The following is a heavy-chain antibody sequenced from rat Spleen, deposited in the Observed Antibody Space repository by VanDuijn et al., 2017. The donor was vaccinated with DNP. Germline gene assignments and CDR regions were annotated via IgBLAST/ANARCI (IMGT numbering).Heavy chain of an antibody. J-gene: IGHJ1*01. D-gene: IGHD4-2*01. CDR2: ISPGGDNT. V-gene: IGHV5S13*01. Sequence: EVQLVESGGGLVQPGRSLKLSSVASGFTFSNFGMTWVRRAPTTGLEWVASISPGGDNTYYRDSVKGRFTISRDNAKTTLYLQMDSLGSEDTATYYWARRTGASYWYVDFWGPGTMVTVSS. CDR1: GFTFSNFG. CDR3: ARRTGASYWYVDF.